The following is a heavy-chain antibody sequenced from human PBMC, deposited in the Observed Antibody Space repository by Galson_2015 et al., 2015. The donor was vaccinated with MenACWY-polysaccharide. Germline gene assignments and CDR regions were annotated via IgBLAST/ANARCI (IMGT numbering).Heavy chain of an antibody. CDR1: GFTFSSYG. V-gene: IGHV3-30*18. D-gene: IGHD6-13*01. J-gene: IGHJ4*02. CDR2: ISYHGTNK. Sequence: SLRLSCAASGFTFSSYGMHWVRQAPGKGLEWVAVISYHGTNKYYADSVKGRFTISRDNCKNTLYLEMNSLRAEDTAVYYCAKTSSSSWTEFDYWGQGTLVTVSS. CDR3: AKTSSSSWTEFDY.